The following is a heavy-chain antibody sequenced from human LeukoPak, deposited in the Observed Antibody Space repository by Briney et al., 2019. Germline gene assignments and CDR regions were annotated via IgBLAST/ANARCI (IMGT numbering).Heavy chain of an antibody. D-gene: IGHD6-19*01. Sequence: PPETLSLTCTVSGGSITSSSFYWGWNRPPPGRGLKRIGSIYYSGSTYYNTSLKSRAIISVDTSKNEFSLKLSSVTAADTAVYYCPRPGDRYYSGWFDYWGQGTLVTVSS. CDR3: PRPGDRYYSGWFDY. CDR1: GGSITSSSFY. CDR2: IYYSGST. J-gene: IGHJ4*02. V-gene: IGHV4-39*01.